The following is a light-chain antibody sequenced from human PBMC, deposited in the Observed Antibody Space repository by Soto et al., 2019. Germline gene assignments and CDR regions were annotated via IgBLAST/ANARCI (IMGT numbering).Light chain of an antibody. CDR1: SSDFGSYSR. CDR3: SSYAGSNNIV. J-gene: IGLJ1*01. V-gene: IGLV2-8*01. Sequence: QSVLTQPPSVSGSPGQSVTISCTGTSSDFGSYSRVSWYQQHPGKAPKLLIYEVTKRPSGVPDRFSGSRSGNTASLTVSGLQAEDEADYYCSSYAGSNNIVFGTGTKVTV. CDR2: EVT.